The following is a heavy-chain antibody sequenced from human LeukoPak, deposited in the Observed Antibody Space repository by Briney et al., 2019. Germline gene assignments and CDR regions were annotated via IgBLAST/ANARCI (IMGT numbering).Heavy chain of an antibody. CDR3: ARYFAETAEYYFDY. CDR2: IIPIFGKA. Sequence: ASVKVSCKASGGTFSSYAISWVRQAPGQGLEWMGGIIPIFGKANYAKKFQGRVTITADISTRTSYMELSSLRSEDTAVYYCARYFAETAEYYFDYWGQGTLVTVSS. J-gene: IGHJ4*02. CDR1: GGTFSSYA. D-gene: IGHD3-9*01. V-gene: IGHV1-69*06.